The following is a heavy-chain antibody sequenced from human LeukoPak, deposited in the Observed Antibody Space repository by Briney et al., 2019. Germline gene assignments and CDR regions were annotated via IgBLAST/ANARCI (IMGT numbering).Heavy chain of an antibody. CDR2: IKPDGTTK. Sequence: GGPLRLSCAASGFPFSSYSMTWVRQAPGEGLEWVANIKPDGTTKFYVDSVKGRFTISRDNALNSLYLQMNSLRAEDTAIYYCARSIPYGTTWYGRSDYWGQGTLVTVSS. CDR3: ARSIPYGTTWYGRSDY. CDR1: GFPFSSYS. J-gene: IGHJ4*02. D-gene: IGHD6-13*01. V-gene: IGHV3-7*03.